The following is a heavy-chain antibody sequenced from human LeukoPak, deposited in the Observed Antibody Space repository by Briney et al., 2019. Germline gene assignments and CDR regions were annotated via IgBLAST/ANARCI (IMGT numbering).Heavy chain of an antibody. CDR1: GLNLDAYA. Sequence: GGSLRLSCAASGLNLDAYAMHWIRQAPGKGLEWVSLISGDGTITYYADSVKGRFTISRDNSKNSLFLEMNSLRSEDTALYYCAKDTPLFYHYYGIDVWGQGTLVTVSS. J-gene: IGHJ6*02. CDR3: AKDTPLFYHYYGIDV. CDR2: ISGDGTIT. V-gene: IGHV3-43*02.